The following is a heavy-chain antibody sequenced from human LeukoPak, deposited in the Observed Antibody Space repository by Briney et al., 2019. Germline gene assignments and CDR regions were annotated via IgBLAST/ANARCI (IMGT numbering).Heavy chain of an antibody. CDR1: GFTFSTYN. CDR2: ISTNSNYI. Sequence: GGSLRLSCAASGFTFSTYNMNWVRQAPGKGLEWVSSISTNSNYIHYADSVKGRFTIYRDNAKNSLYLQMNSLRVEDTDVYYCARDVGASGPDAFDIWGQGTMVTVSS. D-gene: IGHD1-26*01. J-gene: IGHJ3*02. V-gene: IGHV3-21*01. CDR3: ARDVGASGPDAFDI.